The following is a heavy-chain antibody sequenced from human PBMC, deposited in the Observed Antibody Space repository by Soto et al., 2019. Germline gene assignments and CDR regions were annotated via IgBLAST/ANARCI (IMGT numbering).Heavy chain of an antibody. CDR1: GYTFTTYY. Sequence: ASVKVSCKASGYTFTTYYIHWARQAPGQGLEWMGWINANTGSTNYAQKFQGRVTMTRDTSMSTVYMELSSLRSEDTAVYYCAKNSGCGKQKDYAFDIWGQGTMVTVSS. CDR2: INANTGST. CDR3: AKNSGCGKQKDYAFDI. J-gene: IGHJ3*02. D-gene: IGHD3-9*01. V-gene: IGHV1-2*02.